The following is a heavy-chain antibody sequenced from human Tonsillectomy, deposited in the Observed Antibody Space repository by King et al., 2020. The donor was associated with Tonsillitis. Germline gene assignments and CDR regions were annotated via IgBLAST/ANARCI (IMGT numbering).Heavy chain of an antibody. D-gene: IGHD3-3*01. J-gene: IGHJ3*02. Sequence: LQLQESGPGLVKPSETLSLICTVSGGSIGRSSYYWGWIRQPPGKGLEWIGSIYYSGSTYYNPSLTIRVTISVDTSKNQFSLKLNSVTAADTAVYYCARLMRFHAFDIWGQGTMVTVSS. V-gene: IGHV4-39*01. CDR3: ARLMRFHAFDI. CDR1: GGSIGRSSYY. CDR2: IYYSGST.